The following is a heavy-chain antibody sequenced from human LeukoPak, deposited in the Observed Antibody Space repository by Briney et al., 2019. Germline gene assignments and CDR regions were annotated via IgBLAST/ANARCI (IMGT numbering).Heavy chain of an antibody. V-gene: IGHV3-23*01. D-gene: IGHD3-10*01. J-gene: IGHJ4*02. CDR1: GLTFSSHA. Sequence: GGSLRLSCVASGLTFSSHAMTWVRQTPGKGLEWVSAISGSGGSTYYADSVKGRFTISRDNSKNTLYLQMNSLRAEDTAVYYCAKEPPYGSGSFPFDYWGQGTLVTVSS. CDR3: AKEPPYGSGSFPFDY. CDR2: ISGSGGST.